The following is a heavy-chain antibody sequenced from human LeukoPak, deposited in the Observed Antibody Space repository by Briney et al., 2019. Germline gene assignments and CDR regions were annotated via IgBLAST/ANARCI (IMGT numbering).Heavy chain of an antibody. V-gene: IGHV4-59*01. Sequence: PSETLSLTCTVSGGSISSYYWSWIRQPPGKGLEWIGYIYYSGSTNYNPSLKNRVTISVDTSKNQFSLKLSSVTAADTAVYYCARITPGNWFDPWGQGTLVTVSS. CDR1: GGSISSYY. CDR3: ARITPGNWFDP. D-gene: IGHD1-14*01. J-gene: IGHJ5*02. CDR2: IYYSGST.